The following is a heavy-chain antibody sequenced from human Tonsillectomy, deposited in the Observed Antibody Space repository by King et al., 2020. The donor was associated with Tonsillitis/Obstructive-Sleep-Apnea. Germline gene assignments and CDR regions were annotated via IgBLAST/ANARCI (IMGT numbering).Heavy chain of an antibody. J-gene: IGHJ5*02. V-gene: IGHV4-59*01. CDR2: IHYSGIT. Sequence: VQLQESGPGLVKPPETLSLTCTISGGSITTYYWSWIRQPPGKGLEWIGYIHYSGITNYNPTFKSRVAISVDTPKNQFSLKLSSVTAADTALYFCARGHSAFFDPWGPGILVTVSS. CDR3: ARGHSAFFDP. CDR1: GGSITTYY.